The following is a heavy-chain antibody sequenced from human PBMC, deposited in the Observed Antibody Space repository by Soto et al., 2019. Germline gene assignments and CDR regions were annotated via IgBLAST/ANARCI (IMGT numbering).Heavy chain of an antibody. V-gene: IGHV3-23*01. CDR1: GFSFGTYT. J-gene: IGHJ4*02. D-gene: IGHD3-22*01. Sequence: AAGSLRLSCSVSGFSFGTYTVNWVRQAPGMGLEWVSGLSDSVGTTHYAYSVKGRFTISRDKSKNTLYLQMNNLRAEDTAVYYCAKHLIGGRLQSPFDLWGRGTQVTVSS. CDR3: AKHLIGGRLQSPFDL. CDR2: LSDSVGTT.